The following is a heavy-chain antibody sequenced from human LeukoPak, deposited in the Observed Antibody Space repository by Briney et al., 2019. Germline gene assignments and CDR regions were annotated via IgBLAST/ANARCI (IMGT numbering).Heavy chain of an antibody. V-gene: IGHV1-46*01. D-gene: IGHD5-18*01. Sequence: ASVKVSCKASGYTFTSYYMHWERQAPGQGLEWMGIINPSGGSTSYAQKFQGRVTMTTDTSTSTAYMELRSLRSDDTAVYYCARSEGVPAGGYSYGFDYWGQGTLVTVSS. J-gene: IGHJ4*02. CDR2: INPSGGST. CDR1: GYTFTSYY. CDR3: ARSEGVPAGGYSYGFDY.